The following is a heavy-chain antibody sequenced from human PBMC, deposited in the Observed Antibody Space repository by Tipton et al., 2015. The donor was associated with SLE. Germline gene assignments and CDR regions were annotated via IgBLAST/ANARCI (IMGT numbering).Heavy chain of an antibody. CDR3: ARGSMAAAGTGGADS. CDR1: GGSISSYY. J-gene: IGHJ4*02. D-gene: IGHD6-13*01. V-gene: IGHV4-59*01. Sequence: TLSLTCTVFGGSISSYYWSWIRQPPGKGLEWIGFIYYSGSTNYNPSLKSRVTISVDTSKNQFSLKLSSVTAADTAVYYCARGSMAAAGTGGADSWAPGTLVTV. CDR2: IYYSGST.